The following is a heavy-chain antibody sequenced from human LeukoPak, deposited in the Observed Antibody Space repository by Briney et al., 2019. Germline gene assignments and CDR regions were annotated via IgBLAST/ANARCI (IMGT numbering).Heavy chain of an antibody. CDR3: ARSSGGYSYGYLHS. J-gene: IGHJ4*02. D-gene: IGHD5-18*01. Sequence: PSETLSLTCTVSGGSISSYYWSWIRQPPGKGLEGIGNIYYSGSTNYNSSLKSRVTMSVDTSKNQFSLKLSSVTAADTAVYYCARSSGGYSYGYLHSWGQGTLVTVSS. CDR2: IYYSGST. V-gene: IGHV4-59*08. CDR1: GGSISSYY.